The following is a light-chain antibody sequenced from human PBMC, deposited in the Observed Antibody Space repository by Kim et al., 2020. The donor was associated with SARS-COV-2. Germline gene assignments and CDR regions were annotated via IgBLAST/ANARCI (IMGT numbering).Light chain of an antibody. V-gene: IGKV3-11*01. CDR1: QSVSSD. J-gene: IGKJ4*01. CDR2: DAS. CDR3: QQRSNWPPALT. Sequence: PVQRATPSCKARQSVSSDYSWYQQKPGQAPRLLIYDASNRATGIPARFSGSGSGTDFTLTISSLEPEDFAVYYCQQRSNWPPALTFGGGTKVDIK.